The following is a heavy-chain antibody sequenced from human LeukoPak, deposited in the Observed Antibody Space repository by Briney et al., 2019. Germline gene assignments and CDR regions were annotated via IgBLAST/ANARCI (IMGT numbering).Heavy chain of an antibody. J-gene: IGHJ3*02. Sequence: SVKVSCKASGGTFSSYAISWVRQAPGQGLEWMGGIIPIFGTANYAQKFQGRVTITTDESTSTAYMELSSLRSEDTAVYYCARDRRLSITMVRGVNDAFDIWGQGTMDTVSS. CDR2: IIPIFGTA. D-gene: IGHD3-10*01. V-gene: IGHV1-69*05. CDR1: GGTFSSYA. CDR3: ARDRRLSITMVRGVNDAFDI.